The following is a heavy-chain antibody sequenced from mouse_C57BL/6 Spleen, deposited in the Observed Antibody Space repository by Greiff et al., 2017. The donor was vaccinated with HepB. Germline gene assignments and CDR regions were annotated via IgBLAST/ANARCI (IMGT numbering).Heavy chain of an antibody. V-gene: IGHV5-4*03. CDR2: ISDGGSYT. CDR3: ARGFYDYGNFDY. D-gene: IGHD2-4*01. J-gene: IGHJ2*01. Sequence: EVKVVESGGGLVKPGGSLKLSCAASGFTFSSYAMSWVRQTPEKRLEWVATISDGGSYTYYPDNVKGRFTISRDNAKNNLYLQMSHLKSEDTAMYYCARGFYDYGNFDYWGQGTTLTVSS. CDR1: GFTFSSYA.